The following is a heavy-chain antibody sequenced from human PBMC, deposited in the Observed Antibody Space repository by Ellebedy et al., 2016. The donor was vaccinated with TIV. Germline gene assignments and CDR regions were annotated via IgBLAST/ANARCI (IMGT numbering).Heavy chain of an antibody. D-gene: IGHD4/OR15-4a*01. CDR1: GYAFGSYG. J-gene: IGHJ6*02. CDR2: INPDSGGT. V-gene: IGHV1-2*02. Sequence: ASVKVSCKASGYAFGSYGISWVRQAPGQGLEWMGWINPDSGGTNFAQKFQGRVTMTRDTSVNTAYMELSRLQSDDTAVYYCARVLRATSGMDVWGQGTTVTVS. CDR3: ARVLRATSGMDV.